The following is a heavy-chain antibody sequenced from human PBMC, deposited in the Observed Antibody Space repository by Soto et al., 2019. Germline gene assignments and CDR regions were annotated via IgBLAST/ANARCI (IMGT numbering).Heavy chain of an antibody. V-gene: IGHV4-59*01. D-gene: IGHD4-17*01. Sequence: QVQLQESGPGLVKPSETLSLTCTVSGGSISSSYWSWIRQPPGKGLQWIGYIYYTGSTNYSPSLKRRVTISVDTSKSQFSLKLTSVTAADTAVYYCARDDYGDYSLDSWGQGTLVTVSS. CDR1: GGSISSSY. J-gene: IGHJ4*02. CDR2: IYYTGST. CDR3: ARDDYGDYSLDS.